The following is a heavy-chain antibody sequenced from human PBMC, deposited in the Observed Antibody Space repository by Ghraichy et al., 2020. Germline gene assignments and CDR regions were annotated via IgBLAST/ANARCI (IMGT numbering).Heavy chain of an antibody. CDR3: ARGYRTPGSY. D-gene: IGHD2-8*01. CDR1: GGSFSGYY. Sequence: SETLSLTCAVYGGSFSGYYWSWIRQPPGKGLEWIGEINHSGSTNYNPSLKSRVTISVDTSKNQFSLKLSSVTAADTAVYYCARGYRTPGSYWGQGTLVTVSS. CDR2: INHSGST. V-gene: IGHV4-34*01. J-gene: IGHJ4*02.